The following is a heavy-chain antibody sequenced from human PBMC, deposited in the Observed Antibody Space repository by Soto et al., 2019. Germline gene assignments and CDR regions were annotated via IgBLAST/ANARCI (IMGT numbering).Heavy chain of an antibody. CDR2: ISTSSTYI. CDR1: GFTFSYYS. D-gene: IGHD6-19*01. V-gene: IGHV3-21*01. J-gene: IGHJ4*02. CDR3: ARDRIAVAGSLSYFAH. Sequence: EVQLVESGGGLVQPGGSLRLSCAASGFTFSYYSMNWVRQAPGKGLEWVSSISTSSTYIYYVDSVKGRFTISRDNAKNSLYLQLNSLRAEDTAVYYCARDRIAVAGSLSYFAHWGQGTLVTVSS.